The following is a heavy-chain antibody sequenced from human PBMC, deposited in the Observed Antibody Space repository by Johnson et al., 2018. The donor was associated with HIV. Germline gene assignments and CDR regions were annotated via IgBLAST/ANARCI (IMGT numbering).Heavy chain of an antibody. D-gene: IGHD2-21*01. V-gene: IGHV3-23*04. J-gene: IGHJ3*01. CDR1: GFTFGSYV. Sequence: VLLVESGGGVVQPGRSLRLSCVASGFTFGSYVMSWVRQVPGKGLEWVSSFRYSDGSTYYADSVKVRFIISSDSSKDTLYLQMNSLRAGDTAVYYCARGFDCHWPTRAFHVWGQGTMVSVSS. CDR2: FRYSDGST. CDR3: ARGFDCHWPTRAFHV.